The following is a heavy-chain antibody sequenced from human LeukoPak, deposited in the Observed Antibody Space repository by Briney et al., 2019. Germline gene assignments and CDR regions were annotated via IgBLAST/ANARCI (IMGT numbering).Heavy chain of an antibody. J-gene: IGHJ4*02. Sequence: SETLSLTCTVSGGSISSGSYYWSWIRQPAGKGLEWIGRIYTSGSTNYNPSLKSRVTISVDTSKNQFSLKLSSVTAADTAVYNCARCPHYYDSSGYPDYWGQGTLVTVSS. CDR3: ARCPHYYDSSGYPDY. D-gene: IGHD3-22*01. V-gene: IGHV4-61*02. CDR2: IYTSGST. CDR1: GGSISSGSYY.